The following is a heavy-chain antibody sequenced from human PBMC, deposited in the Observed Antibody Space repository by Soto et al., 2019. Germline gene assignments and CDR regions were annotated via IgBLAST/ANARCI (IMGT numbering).Heavy chain of an antibody. Sequence: SETLSLTFTVSGGSISSYYWSWIRQPPGKGLEWMGYIYYSRSTNYNPSLKSRVTISVDTSKNQFSLKLSSVTAADTAVYYCAREIQSGQEDCYYYGMDVWGQGTTVT. J-gene: IGHJ6*02. CDR1: GGSISSYY. CDR3: AREIQSGQEDCYYYGMDV. CDR2: IYYSRST. V-gene: IGHV4-59*01.